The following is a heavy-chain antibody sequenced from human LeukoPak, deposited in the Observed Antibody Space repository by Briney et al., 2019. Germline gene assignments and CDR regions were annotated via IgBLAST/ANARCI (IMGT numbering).Heavy chain of an antibody. J-gene: IGHJ4*02. CDR1: GFSFSNYA. D-gene: IGHD3-10*01. V-gene: IGHV3-23*01. CDR2: ISGSGGST. CDR3: AKGSDLWFGET. Sequence: GSLRLSCAASGFSFSNYAMNWVCQAPGRGLEWVLVISGSGGSTFYADSVKGRFIISRDNSKSTLYLQMNSLRTEDTAVYYCAKGSDLWFGETWGQGVLVTVSS.